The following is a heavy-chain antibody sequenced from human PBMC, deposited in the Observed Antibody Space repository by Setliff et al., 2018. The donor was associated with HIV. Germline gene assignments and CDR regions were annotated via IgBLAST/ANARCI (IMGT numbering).Heavy chain of an antibody. J-gene: IGHJ4*02. V-gene: IGHV4-4*08. CDR2: IYTSGST. Sequence: PSETLSLTCAVYGGSFSGYYWSWIRQPPGKGLEWIGHIYTSGSTNYNPSLKSRVTISVDTSKNQFSLKLSSVTAADTAVYYCAREGRGSYLIRQADFDYWGQGTLVTVSS. CDR1: GGSFSGYY. D-gene: IGHD1-26*01. CDR3: AREGRGSYLIRQADFDY.